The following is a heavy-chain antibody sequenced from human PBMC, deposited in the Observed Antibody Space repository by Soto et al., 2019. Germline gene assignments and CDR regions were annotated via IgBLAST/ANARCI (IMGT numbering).Heavy chain of an antibody. D-gene: IGHD6-19*01. Sequence: ASVKVSCKASGYTFTSYDINWVRQATGQGLEWMGWMNPNSGNTGYAQKFQGRVTMTRNTSISTAYMELSSLRSEDTAVYYCARGPGYSSGWYRIESYYYYYMDVWGKGTTVTVSS. CDR3: ARGPGYSSGWYRIESYYYYYMDV. CDR2: MNPNSGNT. J-gene: IGHJ6*03. CDR1: GYTFTSYD. V-gene: IGHV1-8*01.